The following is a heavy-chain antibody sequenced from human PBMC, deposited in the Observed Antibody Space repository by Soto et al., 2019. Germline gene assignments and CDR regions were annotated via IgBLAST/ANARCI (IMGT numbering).Heavy chain of an antibody. CDR1: GYTFTSYY. D-gene: IGHD1-26*01. J-gene: IGHJ4*02. V-gene: IGHV1-3*01. Sequence: GASVKVSCKASGYTFTSYYIHWVRQAPGQRLEWMGWINGGNGNTYYSEHFQGRVTFTSDTSAGTVYMQLSSLTSEDTAVYYCARDDSGFSGSHYIDYFNYWGQGALVTVSS. CDR2: INGGNGNT. CDR3: ARDDSGFSGSHYIDYFNY.